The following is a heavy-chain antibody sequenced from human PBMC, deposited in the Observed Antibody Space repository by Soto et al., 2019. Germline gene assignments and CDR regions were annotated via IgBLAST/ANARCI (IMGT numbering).Heavy chain of an antibody. Sequence: SETLSLTCTVSGGSVSSGSYYWSWIRQPPGKGLEWIGYIYDSGSTTYNPSLKSRVTISVNTSKNQFSLKLSSVTAADTAVHYCSRVWFSGVGYWGPGTPVPVSS. CDR2: IYDSGST. V-gene: IGHV4-61*01. CDR3: SRVWFSGVGY. D-gene: IGHD6-19*01. CDR1: GGSVSSGSYY. J-gene: IGHJ4*02.